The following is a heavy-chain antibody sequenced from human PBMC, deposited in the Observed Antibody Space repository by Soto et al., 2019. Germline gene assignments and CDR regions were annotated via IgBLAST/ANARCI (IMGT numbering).Heavy chain of an antibody. CDR1: GGTFNTFA. CDR2: IIPVLGPA. CDR3: ARAAKCYFDY. V-gene: IGHV1-69*06. Sequence: QVQLVQSGAEVKKPGSSMKVSCKASGGTFNTFAISWVRQAPGQGLEWMGGIIPVLGPAFYAPKFQGRVTITAEKSTSTAYLELSNLTSEDTAVYYCARAAKCYFDYWGQGTLVTVSS. J-gene: IGHJ4*02.